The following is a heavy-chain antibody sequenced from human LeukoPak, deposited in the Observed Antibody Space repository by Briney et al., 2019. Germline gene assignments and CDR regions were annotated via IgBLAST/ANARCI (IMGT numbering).Heavy chain of an antibody. V-gene: IGHV3-23*01. J-gene: IGHJ4*02. Sequence: GGSLRLSCAASGFTFSSYAMNWVRQAPGKGLEWVSGISGSADHTYYADSVRGRFTIFRDNSKNTVYLQMNSLRAEDAAVYYCAKGNWGDCWGQGTLVIVSS. CDR2: ISGSADHT. D-gene: IGHD7-27*01. CDR3: AKGNWGDC. CDR1: GFTFSSYA.